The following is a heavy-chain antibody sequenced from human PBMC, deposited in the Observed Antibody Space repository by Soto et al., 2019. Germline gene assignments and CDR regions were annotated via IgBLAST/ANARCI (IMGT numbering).Heavy chain of an antibody. V-gene: IGHV3-64*01. D-gene: IGHD2-2*01. CDR3: ADRRCSSRRCFHFDY. CDR2: VSSDGGST. Sequence: PGGSLRLSCAASGFTFSDYAMHWVRQAPGKGLEYVSAVSSDGGSTYYASSVKGRFTISRDNSKNTVYLQMGSLRAEDMAVYYCADRRCSSRRCFHFDYWGQGTLVTVSS. J-gene: IGHJ4*02. CDR1: GFTFSDYA.